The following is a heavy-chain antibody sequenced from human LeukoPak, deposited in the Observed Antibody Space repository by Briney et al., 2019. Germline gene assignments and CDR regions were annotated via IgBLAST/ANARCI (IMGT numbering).Heavy chain of an antibody. D-gene: IGHD3-3*01. Sequence: SETLSLTCAVYGGSFSGYYWSWIRQPPGKGLEWIGEINHSGSTNYNPSLKSRVTISVDTSKNQFSLKLSSVTAADTAVYYCAGVDFWSGYSRDYWGQGTLVTVSS. CDR2: INHSGST. CDR3: AGVDFWSGYSRDY. V-gene: IGHV4-34*01. J-gene: IGHJ4*02. CDR1: GGSFSGYY.